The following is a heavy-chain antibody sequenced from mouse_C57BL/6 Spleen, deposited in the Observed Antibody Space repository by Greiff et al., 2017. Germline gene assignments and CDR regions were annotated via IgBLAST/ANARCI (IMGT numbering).Heavy chain of an antibody. V-gene: IGHV1-82*01. Sequence: VKVVESGPELVKPGASVKISCKASGYAFSSSWMNWVKQRPGKGLEWIGRIYPGDGDTNYNGKFKGKATLTADKSSSTAYMQLSSLTSEDSAVYFCARYDYESWFAYWGQGTLVTVSA. CDR1: GYAFSSSW. D-gene: IGHD1-1*02. CDR2: IYPGDGDT. CDR3: ARYDYESWFAY. J-gene: IGHJ3*01.